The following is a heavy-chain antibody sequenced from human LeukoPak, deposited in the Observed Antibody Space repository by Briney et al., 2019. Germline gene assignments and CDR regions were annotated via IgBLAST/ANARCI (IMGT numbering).Heavy chain of an antibody. J-gene: IGHJ4*02. CDR1: GFTFIDHY. CDR3: AKEEDAGPMRDY. V-gene: IGHV3-11*01. Sequence: GGSLRLSCAAPGFTFIDHYMSWVRQAPGKGLECVSYISGGGSTTYYTDSVKGRFTTSRDNGKNALYLQMNSLRAEDTAVYYCAKEEDAGPMRDYWGQGTLVTVSS. CDR2: ISGGGSTT.